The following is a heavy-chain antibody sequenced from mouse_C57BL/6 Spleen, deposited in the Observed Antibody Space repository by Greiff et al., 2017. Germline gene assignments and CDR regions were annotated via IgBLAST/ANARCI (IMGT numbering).Heavy chain of an antibody. CDR1: GYTFTDYN. CDR3: ERESYYDYDY. D-gene: IGHD2-4*01. V-gene: IGHV1-22*01. Sequence: VQLKESGPELVKPGASVKMSCKASGYTFTDYNMHWVKQSHGKSLEWIGYINPNNGGTSYNQKFKGKATLTVNKSSSTAYMELRSLTSEDSAVXYCERESYYDYDYWGQGTTLTVSS. J-gene: IGHJ2*01. CDR2: INPNNGGT.